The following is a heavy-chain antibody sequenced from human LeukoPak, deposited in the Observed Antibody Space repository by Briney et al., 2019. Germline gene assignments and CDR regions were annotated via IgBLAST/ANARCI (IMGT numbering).Heavy chain of an antibody. CDR3: ARVVIFGVVRDAFDI. Sequence: SETLSLTCAVYGGSFSGYYWSWIRRPPGKGLEWIGEINHSGSTNYNPPLKSRVTISVDTSKNQFSLKLSSVTAADTAVYYCARVVIFGVVRDAFDIWGQGTMVTVSS. J-gene: IGHJ3*02. D-gene: IGHD3-3*01. V-gene: IGHV4-34*01. CDR1: GGSFSGYY. CDR2: INHSGST.